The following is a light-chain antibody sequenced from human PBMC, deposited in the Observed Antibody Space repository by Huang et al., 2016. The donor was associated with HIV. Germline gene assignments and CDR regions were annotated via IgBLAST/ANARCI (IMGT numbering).Light chain of an antibody. Sequence: EIVLTQSPATLSLSPGERATLSCRATQSIRNRYLAWFQQKPGLAPRLLIYDASNRATGIPDRFSGGGSGTDFTLTISRLEPEDFAVYYCQQYGSSSYTFGQGTKL. CDR1: QSIRNRY. V-gene: IGKV3D-20*01. CDR3: QQYGSSSYT. CDR2: DAS. J-gene: IGKJ2*01.